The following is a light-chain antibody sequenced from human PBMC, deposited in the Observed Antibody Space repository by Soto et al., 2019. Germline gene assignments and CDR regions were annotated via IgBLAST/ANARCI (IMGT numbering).Light chain of an antibody. CDR1: PSVPNF. V-gene: IGKV3-20*01. CDR2: GAS. J-gene: IGKJ1*01. Sequence: EIGLTQSPASLSLSPGDRDTLSCRASPSVPNFLAWYHQRPGQAPRLLIYGASSRATGIPDRFSGSGYGTDFNPTISRLETEDFAVYYCQHFGSSRGTFGQGTKVDIK. CDR3: QHFGSSRGT.